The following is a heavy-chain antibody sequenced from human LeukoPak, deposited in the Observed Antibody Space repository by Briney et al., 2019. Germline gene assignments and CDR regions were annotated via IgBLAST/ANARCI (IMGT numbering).Heavy chain of an antibody. CDR1: GYTFTSYD. V-gene: IGHV1-8*01. CDR3: ARVRLQYCSSTSCYLTTGYYYYMDV. CDR2: MNPNSGNT. J-gene: IGHJ6*03. D-gene: IGHD2-2*01. Sequence: ASVKVSCKASGYTFTSYDINWVRQATGQGLEWMGWMNPNSGNTGYAQKLQGRVTMTRNTSISTAYMELSSLRSEDTAVYYCARVRLQYCSSTSCYLTTGYYYYMDVWGKGTTVTVSS.